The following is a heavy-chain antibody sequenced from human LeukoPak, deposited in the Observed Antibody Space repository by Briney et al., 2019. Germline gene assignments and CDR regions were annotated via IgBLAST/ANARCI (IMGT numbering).Heavy chain of an antibody. D-gene: IGHD2-15*01. Sequence: GGSLRLSCAASGFIFSSYAISWVRQAPGQGLEWMGGITPIFGTANYAQKFQGRVTITADKSTSTANMELSSLRSEDTAVYYCARGRGGKYCSGGSCYSYDYYYYYMDVWGKGTTVTVSS. J-gene: IGHJ6*03. CDR1: GFIFSSYA. CDR2: ITPIFGTA. V-gene: IGHV1-69*06. CDR3: ARGRGGKYCSGGSCYSYDYYYYYMDV.